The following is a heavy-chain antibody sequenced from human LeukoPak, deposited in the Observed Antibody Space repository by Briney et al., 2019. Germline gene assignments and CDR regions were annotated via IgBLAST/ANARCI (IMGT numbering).Heavy chain of an antibody. Sequence: SETLSLTCSVSGVSMTGYYWTWIRQPPGKGLEWIGYISDTGSTNYNPPLKSRVTISVDTSKNQFSLKLSSVTAADTAVYYCARGVMATIGSYWYFDLWGRGTLVTVSS. CDR1: GVSMTGYY. D-gene: IGHD5-24*01. CDR2: ISDTGST. V-gene: IGHV4-59*01. J-gene: IGHJ2*01. CDR3: ARGVMATIGSYWYFDL.